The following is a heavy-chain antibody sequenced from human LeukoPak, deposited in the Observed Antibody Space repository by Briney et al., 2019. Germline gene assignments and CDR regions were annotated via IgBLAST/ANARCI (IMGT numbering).Heavy chain of an antibody. CDR3: ARGPNNPYDFWSGNWFDP. Sequence: SETLSLTCTVSGGSISSYYWSWIRQPPGKGLEWIGYIYYSGSTNYSPSLKSRVTISVDTSKNQFSLKLSSVTAADTAVYYCARGPNNPYDFWSGNWFDPWGQGTLVTVSS. CDR2: IYYSGST. D-gene: IGHD3-3*01. J-gene: IGHJ5*02. V-gene: IGHV4-59*01. CDR1: GGSISSYY.